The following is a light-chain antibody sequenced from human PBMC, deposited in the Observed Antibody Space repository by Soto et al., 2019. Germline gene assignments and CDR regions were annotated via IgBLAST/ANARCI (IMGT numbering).Light chain of an antibody. CDR2: SAS. CDR1: HRVYSSS. J-gene: IGKJ2*01. CDR3: QHYDNSPPMYT. V-gene: IGKV3-20*01. Sequence: EIVLTQSPGTLSLSPGERATLSCRASHRVYSSSLAWYQQKPGQAPRLLIYSASSRATGIPDRFSGSGSGTDFTLTISRLEPEDFAVYYCQHYDNSPPMYTFGQGTKLEIK.